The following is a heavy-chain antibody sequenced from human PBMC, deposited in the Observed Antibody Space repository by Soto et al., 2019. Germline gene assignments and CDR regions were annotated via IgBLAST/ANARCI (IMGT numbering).Heavy chain of an antibody. Sequence: SETLSLTCTVSGDSLSRRTYYWGWIRQPPGKGLEWIGTMYYRGNTYYTPSLKSRVTMSVDTSNNQFSLKLTSVTAADTAVYHCARTLPTGSYFRYWGHGTLVTVSS. CDR3: ARTLPTGSYFRY. V-gene: IGHV4-39*01. CDR1: GDSLSRRTYY. J-gene: IGHJ4*01. CDR2: MYYRGNT. D-gene: IGHD1-26*01.